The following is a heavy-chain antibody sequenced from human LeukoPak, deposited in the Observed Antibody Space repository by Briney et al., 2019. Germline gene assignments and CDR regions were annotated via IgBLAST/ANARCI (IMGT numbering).Heavy chain of an antibody. CDR3: AKDPPPSPHYLPAATFDY. CDR2: ISGSGGST. D-gene: IGHD2-2*01. J-gene: IGHJ4*02. Sequence: GGSLRLSCAASGFTFSSYAMSWVRQAPGKGLEWVSAISGSGGSTYYADSVKGRFTISRDNSKNTLYLQMNSLRAEDTAVYYCAKDPPPSPHYLPAATFDYWGQGTLVTVSS. CDR1: GFTFSSYA. V-gene: IGHV3-23*01.